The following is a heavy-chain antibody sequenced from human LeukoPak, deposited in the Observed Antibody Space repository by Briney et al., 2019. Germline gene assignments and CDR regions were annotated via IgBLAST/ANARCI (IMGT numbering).Heavy chain of an antibody. CDR1: GYTFTGYY. CDR3: ARDPGIVGATTPYYYYYGMDV. CDR2: INPNSGGT. D-gene: IGHD1-26*01. J-gene: IGHJ6*02. Sequence: GASVKVSCKASGYTFTGYYMHWVRQAPGQGLEWMGWINPNSGGTNYAQKLQGRVTMTTDTSTSTAYMELRSLRSDDTAVYYCARDPGIVGATTPYYYYYGMDVWGQGTTVTVSS. V-gene: IGHV1-2*02.